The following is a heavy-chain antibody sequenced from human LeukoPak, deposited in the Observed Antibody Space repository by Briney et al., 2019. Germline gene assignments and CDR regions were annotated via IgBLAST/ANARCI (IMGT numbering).Heavy chain of an antibody. CDR2: IYISGST. CDR3: ARAPLAAADKNWFDP. V-gene: IGHV4-61*02. J-gene: IGHJ5*02. Sequence: SGTLSLTCTVSGGSVSSGSYYWNWIRQPAGSGLEWIGRIYISGSTNYNPSLKSRVTISVDTSKNQFSLNLSSVTAADTAVYYCARAPLAAADKNWFDPWGQGTLVTVSS. D-gene: IGHD6-13*01. CDR1: GGSVSSGSYY.